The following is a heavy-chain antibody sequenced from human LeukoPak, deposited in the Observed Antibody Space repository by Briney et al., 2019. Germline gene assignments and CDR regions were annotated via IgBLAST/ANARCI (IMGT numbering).Heavy chain of an antibody. Sequence: ASVTVSCKASGYTFTIYGISWVRQAPGQGLEWMGWISAYNGNTNYAQKLQGRVTMTTDTSTSTAYMGLRSLRSDDTAVYYCARDPSRVGATADYWGQGTLVTVSS. CDR2: ISAYNGNT. J-gene: IGHJ4*02. CDR3: ARDPSRVGATADY. CDR1: GYTFTIYG. V-gene: IGHV1-18*01. D-gene: IGHD1-26*01.